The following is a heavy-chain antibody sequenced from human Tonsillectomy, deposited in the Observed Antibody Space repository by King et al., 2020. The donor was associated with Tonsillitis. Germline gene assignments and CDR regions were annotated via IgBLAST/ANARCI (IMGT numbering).Heavy chain of an antibody. CDR3: AKGRYYGTRRHSGSDYLHP. D-gene: IGHD3-10*01. CDR1: GFTFNDYS. J-gene: IGHJ1*01. V-gene: IGHV3-43*01. Sequence: VQLVESGGVVVQSGGSLRLSCAASGFTFNDYSMHWVRQPAGRGLEWVSLISWDGVSTYYADPVKGRFTISRDNTKNSLYLQMNSLRIEDTAVYYCAKGRYYGTRRHSGSDYLHPWGQGTLVTVSS. CDR2: ISWDGVST.